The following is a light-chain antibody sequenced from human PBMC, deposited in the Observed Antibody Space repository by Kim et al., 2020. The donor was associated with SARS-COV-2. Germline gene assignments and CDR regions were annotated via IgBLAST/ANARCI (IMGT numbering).Light chain of an antibody. CDR3: QAWDISTAV. CDR2: KDN. J-gene: IGLJ3*02. Sequence: SASAGQTANLPCSGDKLENTSFCWDQHKPGRAPVLVISKDNQRPSGIPDRFSGSNSGDTATLTTRGAQTMDEADYYCQAWDISTAVFGGGPKLNVL. CDR1: KLENTS. V-gene: IGLV3-1*01.